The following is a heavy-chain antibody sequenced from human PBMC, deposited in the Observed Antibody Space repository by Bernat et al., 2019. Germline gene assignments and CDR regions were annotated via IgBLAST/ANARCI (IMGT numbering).Heavy chain of an antibody. CDR3: TTDLADYIWGSYRYLGWFDP. Sequence: EVQLVESGGGLVKPGGSLRLSCAASGFTFSNAWMSWVRQAPGKGLEWVGRIKSKTDGGTTDYAAPVKGRFNISRDDSKNTLYLQMNSLKTEDTAVYYCTTDLADYIWGSYRYLGWFDPWGQGTLVTVSS. CDR1: GFTFSNAW. J-gene: IGHJ5*02. D-gene: IGHD3-16*02. CDR2: IKSKTDGGTT. V-gene: IGHV3-15*01.